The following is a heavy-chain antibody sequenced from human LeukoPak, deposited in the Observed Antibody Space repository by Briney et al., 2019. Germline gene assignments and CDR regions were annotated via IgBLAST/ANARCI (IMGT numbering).Heavy chain of an antibody. V-gene: IGHV4-4*07. Sequence: SETLSLTCSVSGGSFSSYYWSWIRQPAAKGLEWIGRINTSGRTNYNPSLESRVTMSVDTTKNQFSLQLTSVTAADTAVYYCAREMTTVNWFDPWGQGTLVTVSS. CDR3: AREMTTVNWFDP. CDR1: GGSFSSYY. J-gene: IGHJ5*02. CDR2: INTSGRT. D-gene: IGHD4-11*01.